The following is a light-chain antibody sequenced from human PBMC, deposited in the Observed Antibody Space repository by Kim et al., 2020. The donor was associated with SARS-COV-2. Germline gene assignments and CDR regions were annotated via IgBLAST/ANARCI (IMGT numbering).Light chain of an antibody. Sequence: ELTQPPSASGTPGQRVTISCSGSSSNIGSHNVVWYQQFPGAAPNVLIHSNNQRPSGIPDRFSGSRSGTSASLAISGLQSGDEADYYCAVWDDSLKQGVFGGGTQLTVL. CDR3: AVWDDSLKQGV. CDR2: SNN. CDR1: SSNIGSHN. V-gene: IGLV1-44*01. J-gene: IGLJ3*02.